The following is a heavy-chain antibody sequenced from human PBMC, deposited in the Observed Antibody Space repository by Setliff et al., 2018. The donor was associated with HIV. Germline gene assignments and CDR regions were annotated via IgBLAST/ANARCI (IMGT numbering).Heavy chain of an antibody. V-gene: IGHV3-9*01. Sequence: PGGSLRLSCTASGFTFDDYAMHWVRQAPGKGLEWVSGISWNSGSIGYADSVKGRFTISRDNSKNSLYLQMNNLRGEDTALYYCAKDIYGGHFYYFDYWGQGTLVTSPQ. J-gene: IGHJ4*02. D-gene: IGHD4-17*01. CDR2: ISWNSGSI. CDR3: AKDIYGGHFYYFDY. CDR1: GFTFDDYA.